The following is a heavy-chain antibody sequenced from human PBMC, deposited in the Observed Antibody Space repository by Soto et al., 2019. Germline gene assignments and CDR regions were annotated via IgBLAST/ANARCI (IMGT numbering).Heavy chain of an antibody. Sequence: GSLRLSCTASGFTCRSYAMSWVRQTPGKGLEWVSAISGSGGSTYYADSVKGRFTISRDNSKNTLYLQMNSLKAEDTAVYYYAKWLRQQLADTPHYYYYGMDVWGQGTTVTVSS. J-gene: IGHJ6*02. V-gene: IGHV3-23*01. CDR1: GFTCRSYA. CDR3: AKWLRQQLADTPHYYYYGMDV. CDR2: ISGSGGST. D-gene: IGHD6-13*01.